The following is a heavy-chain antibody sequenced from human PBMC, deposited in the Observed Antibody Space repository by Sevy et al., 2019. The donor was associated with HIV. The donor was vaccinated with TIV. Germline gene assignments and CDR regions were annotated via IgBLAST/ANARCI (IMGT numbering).Heavy chain of an antibody. CDR1: GYTLTELS. V-gene: IGHV1-24*01. Sequence: ASVKFSCKVSGYTLTELSMHWVRQAPGKGLEWMGTFDPEDDEKIYAQKFQGRVTMTEDTSTDTAYMELSRLRSEDTAVYYCATTKDYYDTSGYPFDSWGQGTLVTVSS. J-gene: IGHJ4*02. CDR3: ATTKDYYDTSGYPFDS. CDR2: FDPEDDEK. D-gene: IGHD3-22*01.